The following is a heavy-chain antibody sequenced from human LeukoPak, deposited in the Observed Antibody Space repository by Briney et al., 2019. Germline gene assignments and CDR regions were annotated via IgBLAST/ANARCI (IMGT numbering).Heavy chain of an antibody. CDR2: IFHSGST. D-gene: IGHD6-19*01. Sequence: PSETLSLTCTVSGGSIRDTYDWGWIRTPPGEGLEWIGSIFHSGSTYYNPSLKSRVTISVETSKNQFSLKLSSVTAADTAVYYCARHPPRSGWGPVDFWGQGTLVTVSS. CDR3: ARHPPRSGWGPVDF. CDR1: GGSIRDTYD. V-gene: IGHV4-39*01. J-gene: IGHJ4*02.